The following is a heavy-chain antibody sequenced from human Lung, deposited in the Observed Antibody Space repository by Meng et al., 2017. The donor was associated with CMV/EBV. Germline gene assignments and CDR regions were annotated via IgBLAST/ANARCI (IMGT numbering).Heavy chain of an antibody. CDR1: GSVSSGSSY. D-gene: IGHD6-19*01. V-gene: IGHV4-61*03. J-gene: IGHJ4*02. CDR2: IYYSGRT. CDR3: ARKAIAVADPFDS. Sequence: GSVSSGSSYWSWRRHPPEKGLEWIGYIYYSGRTNYKPSLKSRITISVDTSKNHVSLRLSSVTAADTAVYYCARKAIAVADPFDSCGQGTLVTVSS.